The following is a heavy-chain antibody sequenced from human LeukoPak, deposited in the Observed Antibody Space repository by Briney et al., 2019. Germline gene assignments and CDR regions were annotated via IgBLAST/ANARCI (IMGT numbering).Heavy chain of an antibody. CDR2: IKQDGSEK. CDR1: GFTFSSYW. J-gene: IGHJ4*02. CDR3: ARDQIAVAGTFDY. Sequence: GGSLRLSCVVSGFTFSSYWMSWVRQAPGKGLEWVANIKQDGSEKYYVDSVKGRFTISRDNAKNSLYLQMNSLRAEDTAVYYCARDQIAVAGTFDYWGQGTLVTVSS. D-gene: IGHD6-19*01. V-gene: IGHV3-7*01.